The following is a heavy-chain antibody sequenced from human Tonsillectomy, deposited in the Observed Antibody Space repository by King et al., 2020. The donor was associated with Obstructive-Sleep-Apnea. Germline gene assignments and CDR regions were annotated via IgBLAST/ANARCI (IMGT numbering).Heavy chain of an antibody. CDR1: GCSISSSSYY. V-gene: IGHV4-39*07. CDR3: ARDGYSYGSFDY. J-gene: IGHJ4*02. D-gene: IGHD5-18*01. Sequence: QLQESGPGLVKPSETLSLTCTVSGCSISSSSYYWGWIRQPPGKGLEWIGSIYYRGSTYYNPPLKSRDTISVDTSKNQFSLKLSLVTAADTAVYYCARDGYSYGSFDYWGQGTLVTVSS. CDR2: IYYRGST.